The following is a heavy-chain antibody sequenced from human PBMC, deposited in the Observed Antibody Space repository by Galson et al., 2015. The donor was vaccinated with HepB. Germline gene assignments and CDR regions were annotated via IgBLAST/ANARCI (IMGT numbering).Heavy chain of an antibody. CDR3: ASSSWHDY. Sequence: SLRLSCAASGFTFSSYSMNWVRQAPGKGLEWVSYISSSSSTIYYADSVKGRFTISRDNARNSLYLQMNSLRAEDTAVYYCASSSWHDYWGQGTLVTVSS. J-gene: IGHJ4*02. D-gene: IGHD6-13*01. CDR1: GFTFSSYS. CDR2: ISSSSSTI. V-gene: IGHV3-48*04.